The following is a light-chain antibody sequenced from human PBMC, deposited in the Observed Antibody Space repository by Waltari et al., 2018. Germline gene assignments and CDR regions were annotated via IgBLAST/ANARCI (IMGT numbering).Light chain of an antibody. CDR3: QNHERLPAT. Sequence: LTQSPGTLSVSPGERATLSCRASQNIGTYLVWYQQKPGQAPRLLMYAVSRRATGIPDRFSGSGSGTDFSLTITRLEPEDFAVYYCQNHERLPATFGQGTKVEIK. CDR1: QNIGTY. J-gene: IGKJ1*01. V-gene: IGKV3-20*01. CDR2: AVS.